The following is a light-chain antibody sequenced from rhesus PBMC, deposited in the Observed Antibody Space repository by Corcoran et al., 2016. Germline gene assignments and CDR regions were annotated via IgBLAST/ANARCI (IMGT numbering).Light chain of an antibody. Sequence: DIQMTQSPSSLSASVGDRVTITCRASQDISNDLAWYQQRTGKAPNLLIYEASNLEGGVPSRLRGSGSGTDFPLNISSLQSEDVATYFCQHYFTTPWTFGQGTKVEIK. CDR1: QDISND. CDR3: QHYFTTPWT. CDR2: EAS. V-gene: IGKV1S17*01. J-gene: IGKJ1*01.